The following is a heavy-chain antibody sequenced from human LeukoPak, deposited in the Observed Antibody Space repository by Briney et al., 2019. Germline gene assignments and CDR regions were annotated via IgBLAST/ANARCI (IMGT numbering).Heavy chain of an antibody. V-gene: IGHV4-39*01. CDR2: IYYSGST. Sequence: SETLSLTCAVYGGSFNNYYWSWIRQPPGKGLEWIGSIYYSGSTYYNPSLKSRVTISVDTSRNQFSLKLSSVTAADTAVYYCARHTGYSSGWYTGAFDIWGQGTMVTVSS. CDR3: ARHTGYSSGWYTGAFDI. D-gene: IGHD6-19*01. J-gene: IGHJ3*02. CDR1: GGSFNNYY.